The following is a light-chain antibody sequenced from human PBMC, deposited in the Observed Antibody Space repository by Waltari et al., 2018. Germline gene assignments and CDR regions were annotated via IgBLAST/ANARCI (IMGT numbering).Light chain of an antibody. Sequence: QSVLTQPPSASGAPGQRVTISCTGSSPYIGTGSDVHWYQHLPGTAPKLLIYDNNNRPSGVPDRFSGSKSGTSASLAITGLQAEDEADYFCQSYDSSLSASVFGGGTRLTV. V-gene: IGLV1-40*01. CDR2: DNN. CDR3: QSYDSSLSASV. J-gene: IGLJ3*02. CDR1: SPYIGTGSD.